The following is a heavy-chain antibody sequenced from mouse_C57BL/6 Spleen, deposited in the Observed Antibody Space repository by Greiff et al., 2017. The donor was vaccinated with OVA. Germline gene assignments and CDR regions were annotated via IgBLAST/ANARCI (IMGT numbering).Heavy chain of an antibody. CDR1: GYTFTSYW. D-gene: IGHD2-1*01. CDR2: IDPSDSYT. CDR3: ARAPYGNYGFAY. Sequence: QVQLQQPGAELVKPGASVKLSCKASGYTFTSYWMQWVKQRPGQGLEWIGEIDPSDSYTNYNQKFKGKATLTVDTSSSTAYMQLSSLTSEDSAVYYCARAPYGNYGFAYWGQGTLVTVSA. J-gene: IGHJ3*01. V-gene: IGHV1-50*01.